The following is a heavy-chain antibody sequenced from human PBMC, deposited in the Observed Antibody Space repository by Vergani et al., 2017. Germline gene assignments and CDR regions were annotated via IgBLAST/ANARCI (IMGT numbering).Heavy chain of an antibody. CDR1: GFTFSSYS. V-gene: IGHV3-21*01. D-gene: IGHD4-17*01. CDR3: ARESLSGVYGDYVFDY. J-gene: IGHJ4*02. CDR2: ISSSSSYI. Sequence: EVQLVESGGGLVKPGGSLRLSCAASGFTFSSYSMNWVRQAPGKGLEWVSSISSSSSYIYYADSVKGRFTISRDNAKNSLYLQMNSLRAEDTAVYYCARESLSGVYGDYVFDYWGQGTLVTVSS.